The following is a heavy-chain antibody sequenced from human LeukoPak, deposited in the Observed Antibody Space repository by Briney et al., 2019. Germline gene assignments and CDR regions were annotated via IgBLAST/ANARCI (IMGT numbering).Heavy chain of an antibody. D-gene: IGHD1-26*01. J-gene: IGHJ3*02. CDR2: IYYSGST. Sequence: PSGTLSLTCTVSGASLNSSTSYWGWIRHPPGKGLEWIGSIYYSGSTYYNPSLKSRVTISADTSKNQFSLKLSSVIAADTAVYYCARPEWELVPYAFDIWGQGTMVTVSS. V-gene: IGHV4-39*01. CDR3: ARPEWELVPYAFDI. CDR1: GASLNSSTSY.